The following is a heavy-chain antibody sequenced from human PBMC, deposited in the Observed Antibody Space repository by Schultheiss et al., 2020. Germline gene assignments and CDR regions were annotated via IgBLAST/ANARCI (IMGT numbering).Heavy chain of an antibody. V-gene: IGHV3-23*01. CDR3: ARVRDDYGDYGSFDY. CDR1: GFTFSSYA. Sequence: GGSLRLSCAASGFTFSSYAMSWVRQAPGKGLEWVSAISGSGGSTYYADSVKGRFTISRDNSKNTLYLQMNSLRAEDTAVYYCARVRDDYGDYGSFDYWGQGTLVTVSS. CDR2: ISGSGGST. D-gene: IGHD4-17*01. J-gene: IGHJ4*02.